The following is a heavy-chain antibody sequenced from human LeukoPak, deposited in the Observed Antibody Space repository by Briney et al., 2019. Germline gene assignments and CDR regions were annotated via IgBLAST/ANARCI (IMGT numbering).Heavy chain of an antibody. V-gene: IGHV3-9*01. J-gene: IGHJ6*03. Sequence: GRSLRLSCAASGFTFDDYAMHWVRQAPGKGLEWVSGISWNSGSIGYADSVKGRFTISRDNAKNSLYLQMNSLRAEDTALYYCSRSFYYYYYMDVWGKGTTVTASS. CDR1: GFTFDDYA. CDR3: SRSFYYYYYMDV. CDR2: ISWNSGSI.